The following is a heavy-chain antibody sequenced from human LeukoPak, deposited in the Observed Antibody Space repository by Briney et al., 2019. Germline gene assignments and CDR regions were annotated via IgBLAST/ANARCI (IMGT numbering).Heavy chain of an antibody. Sequence: SETLSLTCTVSGGSISSRSYYWGWVRQPPGKGLDWIGSIYYSGSTYYNPSLKSRVTISVDTSKNQFSLKLSSVTAADTAVYYCARQRMQQLVLGWFDPWGQGTLVTVSS. D-gene: IGHD6-13*01. CDR3: ARQRMQQLVLGWFDP. J-gene: IGHJ5*02. V-gene: IGHV4-39*01. CDR2: IYYSGST. CDR1: GGSISSRSYY.